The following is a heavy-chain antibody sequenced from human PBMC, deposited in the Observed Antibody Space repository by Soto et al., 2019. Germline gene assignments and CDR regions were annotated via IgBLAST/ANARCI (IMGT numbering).Heavy chain of an antibody. Sequence: GGSLRLSCAASTFTFSDYYMSWIRQAPGKGLEWVSYISGGGTSIYYADSVKGRFSVSRDNAKTSLYLQMNSLRAEDTAVYYCAKLGSLGHPYYYGMDVWGPGTTVTVSS. D-gene: IGHD3-16*01. CDR3: AKLGSLGHPYYYGMDV. V-gene: IGHV3-11*01. CDR2: ISGGGTSI. CDR1: TFTFSDYY. J-gene: IGHJ6*02.